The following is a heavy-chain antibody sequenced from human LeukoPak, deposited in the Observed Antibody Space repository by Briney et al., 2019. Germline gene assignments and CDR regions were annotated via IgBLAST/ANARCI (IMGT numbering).Heavy chain of an antibody. Sequence: GGSLRLSCAASGFTFSSYAMNGVRQAPGKGLEWVSAIRGSGGSTYYADSVKGRFTISRDNSKNTLYLQRNSLRAEDTAVYFCAKRYYQDSSGYLRSIDYWGQGTLVTVSS. CDR2: IRGSGGST. J-gene: IGHJ4*02. D-gene: IGHD3-22*01. V-gene: IGHV3-23*01. CDR3: AKRYYQDSSGYLRSIDY. CDR1: GFTFSSYA.